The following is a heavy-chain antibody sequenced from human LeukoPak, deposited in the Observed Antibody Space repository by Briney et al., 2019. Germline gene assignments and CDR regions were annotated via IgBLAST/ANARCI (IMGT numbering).Heavy chain of an antibody. D-gene: IGHD3-10*01. CDR3: ARELAGHYYGSGSSFDY. Sequence: GGSLRLSCAASGFTLSSCAMSWVRQAPGRGLEWVPAIRDDGTWYADSVKGRFTISRDNAKNSLYLQMNSLRAEDTAVYYCARELAGHYYGSGSSFDYWGQGTLVTVSS. CDR1: GFTLSSCA. CDR2: IRDDGT. J-gene: IGHJ4*02. V-gene: IGHV3-23*01.